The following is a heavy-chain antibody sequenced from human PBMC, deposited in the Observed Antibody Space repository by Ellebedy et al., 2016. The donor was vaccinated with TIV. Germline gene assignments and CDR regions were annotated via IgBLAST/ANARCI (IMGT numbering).Heavy chain of an antibody. J-gene: IGHJ4*02. CDR2: ISGSGGST. D-gene: IGHD3-16*02. CDR1: GFTFSSYA. Sequence: PGGSLRLSCAASGFTFSSYALNWVRQAPGKGLEWVSAISGSGGSTFHADSVKGRFTIARDNSKNTLYLQVNSLRAEDTAVYYCAKGGGGVWGSYRWPYYFDYWGQGTLVTVSS. CDR3: AKGGGGVWGSYRWPYYFDY. V-gene: IGHV3-23*01.